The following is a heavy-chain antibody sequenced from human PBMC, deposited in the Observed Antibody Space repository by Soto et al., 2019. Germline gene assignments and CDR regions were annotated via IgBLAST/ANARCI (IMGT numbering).Heavy chain of an antibody. Sequence: QVQLVQSGAEVKKPGSSVKVSCKASGGTFSSYAISWVRQAPGQGLEWMGGIIPIFGTANYAQKFQGRVTITADECTSTDYKELSSLRSEETAVYYCARDRGDMRRELQSGYYWGQGTLVTVSS. CDR3: ARDRGDMRRELQSGYY. V-gene: IGHV1-69*12. CDR1: GGTFSSYA. J-gene: IGHJ4*02. CDR2: IIPIFGTA. D-gene: IGHD1-26*01.